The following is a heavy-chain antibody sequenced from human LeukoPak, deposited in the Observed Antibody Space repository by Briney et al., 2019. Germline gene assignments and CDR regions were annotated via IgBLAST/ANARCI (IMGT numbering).Heavy chain of an antibody. D-gene: IGHD1-26*01. CDR1: GGSISSYY. Sequence: SETLSLTCTVSGGSISSYYWSWIRQPPGKGLEWIGYIYYSGSTNYNPSLKSRVTISVDTSKDQFSLKLSSVTAADTAVYYCARRVRGSYAYYFDYWGQGTLVTVSS. CDR3: ARRVRGSYAYYFDY. J-gene: IGHJ4*02. CDR2: IYYSGST. V-gene: IGHV4-59*01.